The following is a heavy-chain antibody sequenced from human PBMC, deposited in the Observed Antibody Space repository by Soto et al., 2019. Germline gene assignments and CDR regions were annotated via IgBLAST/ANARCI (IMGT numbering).Heavy chain of an antibody. Sequence: GESLKISCKGSGYSFTSYWISWVRQMPGKGLEWMGRIDPSDSYTNYSPSFQGHVTISADKSISTDYLQWSSLKASDTAMYYCASLRIAASSTHNAYGYYGMDVWGQGTTVTVSS. D-gene: IGHD6-6*01. CDR2: IDPSDSYT. J-gene: IGHJ6*02. CDR1: GYSFTSYW. CDR3: ASLRIAASSTHNAYGYYGMDV. V-gene: IGHV5-10-1*01.